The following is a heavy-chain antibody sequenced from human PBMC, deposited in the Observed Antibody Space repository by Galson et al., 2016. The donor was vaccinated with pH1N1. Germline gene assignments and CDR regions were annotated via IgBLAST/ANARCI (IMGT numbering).Heavy chain of an antibody. V-gene: IGHV3-30*02. J-gene: IGHJ2*01. CDR1: GFPFSHFG. CDR2: IRFDGSNV. CDR3: AKGGFASNDATYWYCDL. Sequence: SLRLSCATSGFPFSHFGMHWVRQGPGKGLEWVAFIRFDGSNVFYGDSVKGRFTISRDNSKKTVYLQMNSLRTEDTAVYYCAKGGFASNDATYWYCDLWGRGFLVTVS. D-gene: IGHD1-26*01.